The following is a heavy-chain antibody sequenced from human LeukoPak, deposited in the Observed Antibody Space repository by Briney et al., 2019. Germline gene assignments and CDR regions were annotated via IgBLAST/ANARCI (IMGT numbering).Heavy chain of an antibody. CDR3: ARGKSWVDC. CDR1: GFTFSSYW. D-gene: IGHD3-10*01. Sequence: GGSLRLSCAASGFTFSSYWMSWVRQAPGKGLEWVANIKQDGSEKNYVDSVKGRLTISRDNAKNSLVLQMDSLRDEDTAVYYCARGKSWVDCWGQGTLVTVSS. CDR2: IKQDGSEK. V-gene: IGHV3-7*01. J-gene: IGHJ4*02.